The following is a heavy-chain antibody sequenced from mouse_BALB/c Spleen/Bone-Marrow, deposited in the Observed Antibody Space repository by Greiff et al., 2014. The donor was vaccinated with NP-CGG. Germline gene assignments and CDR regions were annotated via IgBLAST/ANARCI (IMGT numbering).Heavy chain of an antibody. CDR3: ARITTATGAMDY. D-gene: IGHD1-2*01. J-gene: IGHJ4*01. Sequence: VKLVESGPGLVAPSQSLSITCTVSGFSLTNYGVHWVRQPPGKGLEWLGVIWADGSTNYNSALMSRLSISKDNSKSQVFFKMNSLQTDDTAMYYCARITTATGAMDYWGQGTSVIVSS. CDR1: GFSLTNYG. V-gene: IGHV2-9*02. CDR2: IWADGST.